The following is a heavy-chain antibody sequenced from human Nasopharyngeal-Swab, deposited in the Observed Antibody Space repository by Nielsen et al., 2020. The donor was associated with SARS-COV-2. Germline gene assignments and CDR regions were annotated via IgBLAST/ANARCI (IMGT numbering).Heavy chain of an antibody. J-gene: IGHJ4*02. V-gene: IGHV3-48*04. D-gene: IGHD2-15*01. CDR3: ARAVDIVVVVAASDY. CDR2: ISSSSSTI. Sequence: VRQAPGKGLEWVSYISSSSSTIYYADSVKGRFTISRDNAKNSLYLQMNSLRAEDTAVYYCARAVDIVVVVAASDYCGQGTLVTVSS.